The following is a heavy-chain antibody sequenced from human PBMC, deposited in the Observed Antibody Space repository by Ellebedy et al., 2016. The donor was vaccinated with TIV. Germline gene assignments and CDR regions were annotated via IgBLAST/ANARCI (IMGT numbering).Heavy chain of an antibody. CDR3: TTDPLVHNYYDSSGDAFDI. Sequence: GESLKISCAASGFTFSNAWMSWVRQAPGKGLEWVGRIKSKTDGGTTDYAAPVKGRFTISRDDSKNTLYLQMNSLKTEDTAVYYCTTDPLVHNYYDSSGDAFDIWGQGTMVTVSS. J-gene: IGHJ3*02. D-gene: IGHD3-22*01. V-gene: IGHV3-15*01. CDR1: GFTFSNAW. CDR2: IKSKTDGGTT.